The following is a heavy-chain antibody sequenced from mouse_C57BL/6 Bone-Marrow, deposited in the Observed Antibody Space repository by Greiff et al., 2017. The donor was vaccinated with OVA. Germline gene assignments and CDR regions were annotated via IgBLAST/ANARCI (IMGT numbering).Heavy chain of an antibody. J-gene: IGHJ3*01. CDR3: ARGGSRLAY. CDR1: GFTFSSYA. V-gene: IGHV5-4*03. Sequence: DVMLVESGGGLVKPGGSLKLSCAASGFTFSSYAMSWVRQTPEKRLEWVATISDGGSYTYYPDNVKGRFTISRDNAKNNLYLQMSHLKSEDTAMYYCARGGSRLAYWGQGTLVTVSA. CDR2: ISDGGSYT.